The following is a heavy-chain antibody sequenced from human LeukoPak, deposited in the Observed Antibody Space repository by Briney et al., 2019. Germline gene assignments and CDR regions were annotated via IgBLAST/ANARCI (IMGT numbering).Heavy chain of an antibody. CDR2: IYYSGST. Sequence: SETLSLTCTVSGGSISSYYWSWIRQPPGKGLEWIGYIYYSGSTNYNPSLKSRVTISVDTSKNQFSLKLSSVTAADTAVYYCARHWYTGPYYDSSGYYRAFDIWGQGTMVTVSS. CDR1: GGSISSYY. D-gene: IGHD3-22*01. V-gene: IGHV4-59*08. CDR3: ARHWYTGPYYDSSGYYRAFDI. J-gene: IGHJ3*02.